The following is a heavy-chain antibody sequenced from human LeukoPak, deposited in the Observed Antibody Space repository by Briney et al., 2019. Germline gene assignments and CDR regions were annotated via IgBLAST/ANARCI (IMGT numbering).Heavy chain of an antibody. D-gene: IGHD6-13*01. CDR3: ARSAAARPSQLDY. J-gene: IGHJ4*02. CDR1: GFIFSSYG. V-gene: IGHV3-33*01. CDR2: IWYDGSNK. Sequence: GGSLRLSCAASGFIFSSYGMHWVRQAPGKGLEWVAVIWYDGSNKYYADSVKGRFTISRDNSKNTLYLQVNSLRAEDTAVYYCARSAAARPSQLDYWGQGTLVTVSS.